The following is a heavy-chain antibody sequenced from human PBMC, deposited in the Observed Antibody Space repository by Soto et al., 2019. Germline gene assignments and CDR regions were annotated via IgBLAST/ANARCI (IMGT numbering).Heavy chain of an antibody. V-gene: IGHV4-39*01. CDR3: ARRDRSGFSYWLDT. J-gene: IGHJ5*02. Sequence: SDTLSLTCTVSGGSIRSSSYYWVWILQPPGKGLEWIGSIYYSGSTYYNPSLKSRVTISVDTSKNQFSLKLSSVTAADTAVYYCARRDRSGFSYWLDTWGQGTLVTVSS. D-gene: IGHD3-22*01. CDR1: GGSIRSSSYY. CDR2: IYYSGST.